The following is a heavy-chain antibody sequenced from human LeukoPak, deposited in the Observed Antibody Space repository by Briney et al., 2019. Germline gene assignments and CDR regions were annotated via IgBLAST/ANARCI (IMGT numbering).Heavy chain of an antibody. CDR2: INHSGST. Sequence: SETLSLTCAVYGGSFSGYYWSWIRQPPGKGLEWIGEINHSGSTNYNPSLKSRVTISVDTSKNQFSLKLSSVTAADTAVYYCARGRGPLKRITMVRGVEPPYYYYGMDVWGQGTTVTVSS. V-gene: IGHV4-34*01. CDR3: ARGRGPLKRITMVRGVEPPYYYYGMDV. D-gene: IGHD3-10*01. J-gene: IGHJ6*02. CDR1: GGSFSGYY.